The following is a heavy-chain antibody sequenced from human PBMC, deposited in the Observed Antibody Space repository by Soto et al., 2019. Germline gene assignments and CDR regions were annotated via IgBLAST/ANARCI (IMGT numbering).Heavy chain of an antibody. V-gene: IGHV4-34*01. CDR3: ARGHTAMARIYRPFDY. CDR1: GGSFSGYY. J-gene: IGHJ4*02. Sequence: SETLSLTCAVYGGSFSGYYWSWIRQPPGKGLEWIGEINHSGSTNYNPSLKSRVTISVDTSKNQFSLKLSSVTAADTAVYYCARGHTAMARIYRPFDYWGQGTLVTVSS. D-gene: IGHD5-18*01. CDR2: INHSGST.